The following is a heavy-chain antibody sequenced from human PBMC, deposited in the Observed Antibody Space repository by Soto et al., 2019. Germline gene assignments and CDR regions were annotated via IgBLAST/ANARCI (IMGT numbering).Heavy chain of an antibody. Sequence: GESLMISCKGSGNIFTAHWIGWVRQMPGKGLEWVGIIYPDDSDTKYSTSFEGHFTISADKSINTAYLQWSSVKASDTAIYYCARRPADSLSFDYRGQGTLVTVSS. D-gene: IGHD2-2*01. CDR2: IYPDDSDT. V-gene: IGHV5-51*01. CDR1: GNIFTAHW. J-gene: IGHJ4*02. CDR3: ARRPADSLSFDY.